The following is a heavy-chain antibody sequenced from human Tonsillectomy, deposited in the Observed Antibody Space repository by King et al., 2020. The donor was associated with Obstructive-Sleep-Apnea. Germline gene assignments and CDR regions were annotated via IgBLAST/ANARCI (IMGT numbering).Heavy chain of an antibody. CDR3: ARDRGAAAGTYYYDYGMDV. CDR1: GFIFSTYS. J-gene: IGHJ6*02. V-gene: IGHV3-48*01. CDR2: ISSFSTTI. D-gene: IGHD6-13*01. Sequence: VQLVESGGGLVQPGGSLRLSCAASGFIFSTYSMNWVRQAPGKGREWVSYISSFSTTIYYADSVKGRFTISRDNAKNSLYLRMNSLRAEDTAVYYCARDRGAAAGTYYYDYGMDVWGQGTTVTVSS.